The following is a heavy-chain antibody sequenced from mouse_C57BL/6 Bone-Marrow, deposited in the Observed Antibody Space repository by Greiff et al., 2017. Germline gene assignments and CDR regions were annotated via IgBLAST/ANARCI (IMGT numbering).Heavy chain of an antibody. V-gene: IGHV1-7*01. CDR1: GYTFTSYW. J-gene: IGHJ2*01. D-gene: IGHD2-13*01. CDR3: AEVGSDYNFDY. CDR2: INPSSGYT. Sequence: VQLQQSGAELAKPGASVKLSCKAYGYTFTSYWMHWVKQRPGQGLEWIGYINPSSGYTKYNQKFKDKATLAADKSSSTAYMQLSSLPYDDSAVYYCAEVGSDYNFDYWGQGTTLTVSS.